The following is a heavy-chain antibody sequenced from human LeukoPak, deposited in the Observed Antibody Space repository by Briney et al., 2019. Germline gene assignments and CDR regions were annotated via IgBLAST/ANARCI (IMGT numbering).Heavy chain of an antibody. D-gene: IGHD1-26*01. CDR1: GFTFTSSA. V-gene: IGHV1-58*01. CDR2: IVVGSGNT. J-gene: IGHJ4*02. CDR3: AADGNSGSYPFDY. Sequence: GTSVKVSCKASGFTFTSSAVQWVRQARGQRLEWIGWIVVGSGNTNYAQKFEERVTITRDMSTSTAYMELSSLRSEDTAVYYCAADGNSGSYPFDYWGQGTLVTVS.